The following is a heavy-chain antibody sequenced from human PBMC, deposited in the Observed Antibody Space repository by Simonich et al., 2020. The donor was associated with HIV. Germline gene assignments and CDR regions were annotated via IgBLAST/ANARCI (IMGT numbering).Heavy chain of an antibody. CDR2: ISAYNGNT. V-gene: IGHV1-18*01. CDR1: GYTFTSYG. CDR3: AASSSGYFEH. Sequence: QVQLVQSGAEVKKPGASVKVSCKASGYTFTSYGISWVRQAPGQGLEWMGWISAYNGNTNYAQKLQGRVTWTTDTSTSTAYMELRSLGSGETAAAYCAASSSGYFEHWGQGTLVTVSS. D-gene: IGHD6-13*01. J-gene: IGHJ1*01.